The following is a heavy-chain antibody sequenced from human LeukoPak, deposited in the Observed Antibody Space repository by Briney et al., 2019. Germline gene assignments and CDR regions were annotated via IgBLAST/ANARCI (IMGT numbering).Heavy chain of an antibody. CDR1: GYSFINYY. J-gene: IGHJ4*02. Sequence: ASVKVSCKASGYSFINYYIHWVRLAPGQGLEWMGIINPSAAGTSFAQKFRGRGTMTRDMSTSTVYMELNSLRSQDTAVYYCARAWEAVAGNYGVVDYWGQGTLVTVSS. D-gene: IGHD4-17*01. CDR3: ARAWEAVAGNYGVVDY. V-gene: IGHV1-46*01. CDR2: INPSAAGT.